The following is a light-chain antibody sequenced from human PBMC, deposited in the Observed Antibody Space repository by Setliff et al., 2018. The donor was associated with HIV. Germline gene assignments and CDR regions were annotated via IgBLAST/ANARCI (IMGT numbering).Light chain of an antibody. CDR3: QVWDSSSDHYV. Sequence: LTQPSSVSVAPGKTASITCGGNNIGSKSVHWYQQKPGQAPVLVIYNDSDRPSGIPERLSGSNSGTTATLTISRVEAGDEADYYCQVWDSSSDHYVFGTGTKVTVL. CDR2: NDS. V-gene: IGLV3-21*04. CDR1: NIGSKS. J-gene: IGLJ1*01.